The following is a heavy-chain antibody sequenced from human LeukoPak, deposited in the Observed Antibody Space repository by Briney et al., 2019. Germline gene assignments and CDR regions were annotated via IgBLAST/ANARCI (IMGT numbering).Heavy chain of an antibody. Sequence: GGSLRLSCAASGFTFSSYWMNWVRQAPGKGLEWVSGLIENGATTYYADSVKGRFTISRDNSRNTMYLQMNSLRVEDTAVYYCVKDYQVGNSPAFGDYWGQGTLVTISS. V-gene: IGHV3-23*01. J-gene: IGHJ4*02. D-gene: IGHD1-26*01. CDR3: VKDYQVGNSPAFGDY. CDR2: LIENGATT. CDR1: GFTFSSYW.